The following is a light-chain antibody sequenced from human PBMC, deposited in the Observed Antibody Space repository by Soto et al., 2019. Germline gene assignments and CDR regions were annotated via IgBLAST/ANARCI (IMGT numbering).Light chain of an antibody. V-gene: IGKV3-20*01. CDR2: GSS. Sequence: EVVLTQSPGTLSLSPGERATLSCRASQSVSNNYLAWHQQKPGQAPRLLIFGSSDRATGIPDRCSGSGSGTDFTLTISRLEPEDFAMYYCQQYGSSPPYTFGLGTKLEIK. J-gene: IGKJ2*01. CDR1: QSVSNNY. CDR3: QQYGSSPPYT.